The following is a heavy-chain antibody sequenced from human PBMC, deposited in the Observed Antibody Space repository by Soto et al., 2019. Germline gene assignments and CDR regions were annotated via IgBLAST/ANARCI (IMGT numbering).Heavy chain of an antibody. CDR2: ISSRSRSI. Sequence: PGGSLILSCAASGFTFSSYSMHWVRQAPGKGLEWVSSISSRSRSIYYADSQKGRFTISRDNTKNSLYLQMNNLRAEDTAVYYCARELRRIYYYGMDVWGQGTTVTXSS. V-gene: IGHV3-21*01. J-gene: IGHJ6*02. CDR3: ARELRRIYYYGMDV. CDR1: GFTFSSYS. D-gene: IGHD5-12*01.